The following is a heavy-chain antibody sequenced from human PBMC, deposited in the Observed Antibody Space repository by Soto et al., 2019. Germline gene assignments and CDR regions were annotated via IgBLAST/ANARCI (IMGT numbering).Heavy chain of an antibody. V-gene: IGHV1-18*01. D-gene: IGHD1-1*01. CDR2: ISASNGNT. J-gene: IGHJ5*02. CDR3: ASGQNWTSAFDL. CDR1: GYTFTSYG. Sequence: VQLVQSGSEVTSPGASVKVSCKASGYTFTSYGITWVRQAPGQGLDWMGWISASNGNTDYTQKFQGRVTMTTDTSTSTASVELRSLTSDDTAVYDCASGQNWTSAFDLWGQGTLVTLSS.